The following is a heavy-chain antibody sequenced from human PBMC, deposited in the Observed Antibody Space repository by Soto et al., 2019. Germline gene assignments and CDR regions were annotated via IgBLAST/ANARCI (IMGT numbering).Heavy chain of an antibody. Sequence: EVQLVESGGGLVQPGGSLRLSCAASGFTFSSYWMHWVRQAPGKGLVWVSRINSDGSSTFYADSVKGRFTISRDNAKNTLYLQLNSLGADDTAVYYCASSLLTPFDYWGQGTLVTVSS. CDR1: GFTFSSYW. CDR3: ASSLLTPFDY. V-gene: IGHV3-74*01. CDR2: INSDGSST. J-gene: IGHJ4*02. D-gene: IGHD7-27*01.